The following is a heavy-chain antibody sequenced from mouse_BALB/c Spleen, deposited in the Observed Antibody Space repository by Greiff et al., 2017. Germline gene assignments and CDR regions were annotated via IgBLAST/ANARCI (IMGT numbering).Heavy chain of an antibody. Sequence: VQLQQSGAELARPGASVKMSCKASGYTFTSYTMHWVKQRPGQGLEWIGYINPSSGYTNYNQKFKDKATLTADKSSSTAYMQLSSLTSEDSAVYYCARCLITTVVDWYFDVWGAGTTVTVSS. D-gene: IGHD1-1*01. CDR2: INPSSGYT. CDR3: ARCLITTVVDWYFDV. J-gene: IGHJ1*01. V-gene: IGHV1-4*01. CDR1: GYTFTSYT.